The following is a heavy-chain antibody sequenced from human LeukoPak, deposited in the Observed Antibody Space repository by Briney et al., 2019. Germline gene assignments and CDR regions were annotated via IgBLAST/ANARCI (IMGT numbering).Heavy chain of an antibody. CDR2: ISAYSGNT. J-gene: IGHJ5*02. CDR3: ARDRQDSSGWYLISGFDP. Sequence: ASVKVSCKASGYTFTSYGISWVRQAPGQGLEWMGWISAYSGNTNYAQKLQGRVTMTTDTSTSTAYMELRSLRSDDTAVYYCARDRQDSSGWYLISGFDPWGQGTLVTVSS. CDR1: GYTFTSYG. V-gene: IGHV1-18*01. D-gene: IGHD6-19*01.